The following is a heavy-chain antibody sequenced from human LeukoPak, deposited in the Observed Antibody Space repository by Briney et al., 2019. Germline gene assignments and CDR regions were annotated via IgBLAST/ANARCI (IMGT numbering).Heavy chain of an antibody. CDR1: GYTFTSYG. D-gene: IGHD3-10*01. J-gene: IGHJ4*02. Sequence: ASVKVSCKASGYTFTSYGINWVRQAPGQGLEWMGWINAYNGYTNYAQNLQGRVTMTTDTSTNTAYMELRSLRSDDTAVYYCARDDNISGIDFGCWGQGTLVTVSS. CDR3: ARDDNISGIDFGC. CDR2: INAYNGYT. V-gene: IGHV1-18*01.